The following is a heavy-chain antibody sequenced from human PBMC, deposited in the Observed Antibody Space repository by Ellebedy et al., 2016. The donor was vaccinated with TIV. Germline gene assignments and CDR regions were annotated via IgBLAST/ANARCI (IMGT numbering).Heavy chain of an antibody. J-gene: IGHJ4*02. CDR2: IYSSGFD. V-gene: IGHV4-59*08. D-gene: IGHD4-11*01. Sequence: MPSETLSLTCTVSGGSISSYYWNRIRQPPGKGLEWIGNIYSSGFDNYNPYLKSRVIMSVDTSNNQFSLKLTSVTAADTAVYYCARRPDYRYYIDYWGQGTLVTVSS. CDR1: GGSISSYY. CDR3: ARRPDYRYYIDY.